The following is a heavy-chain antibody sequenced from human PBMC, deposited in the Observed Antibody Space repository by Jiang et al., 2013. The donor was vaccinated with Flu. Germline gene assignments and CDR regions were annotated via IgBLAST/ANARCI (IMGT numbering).Heavy chain of an antibody. CDR3: ARGMDNYDFWSGEDY. D-gene: IGHD3-3*01. V-gene: IGHV5-10-1*01. Sequence: DSYTNYSPSFQGHVTISADKSISTAYLQWSSLKASDTAMYYCARGMDNYDFWSGEDYWGQGTLVTVSS. CDR2: DSYT. J-gene: IGHJ4*02.